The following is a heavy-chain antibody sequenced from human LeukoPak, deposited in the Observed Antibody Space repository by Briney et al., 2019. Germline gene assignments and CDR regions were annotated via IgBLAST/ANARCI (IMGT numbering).Heavy chain of an antibody. D-gene: IGHD2-15*01. CDR1: GYTFTSYD. CDR3: ASLAVVATDAFDI. CDR2: MNPNSGNT. V-gene: IGHV1-8*01. Sequence: ASVKVSCTASGYTFTSYDINWVRQATGQGLEWMGWMNPNSGNTGYAQKFQGRVTMTRNTSISTAYMELSSLRSEDTAVYYGASLAVVATDAFDIWGQGTMVTVSS. J-gene: IGHJ3*02.